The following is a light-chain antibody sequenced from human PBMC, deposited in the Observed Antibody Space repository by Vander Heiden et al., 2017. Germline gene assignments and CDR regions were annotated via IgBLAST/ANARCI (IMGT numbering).Light chain of an antibody. J-gene: IGKJ1*01. CDR3: RQALQTSWT. V-gene: IGKV2-28*01. CDR2: LGC. CDR1: QSLLHSNGYNY. Sequence: DVVMTQSPLSLPVTPGEPASISCRSSQSLLHSNGYNYLDWYLQKPGQSPQLLSYLGCNRASGVHDRFSGSGSGTDVTLKISRVEAEDVGVYYCRQALQTSWTFGQGTKVEIK.